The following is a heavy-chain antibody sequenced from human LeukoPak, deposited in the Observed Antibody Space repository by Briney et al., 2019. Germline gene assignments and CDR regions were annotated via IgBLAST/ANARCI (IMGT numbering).Heavy chain of an antibody. J-gene: IGHJ3*02. CDR2: ISWDGGST. Sequence: GGSLRLSCAASGFTFDDYTMHWVRQAPGKGLEWVSLISWDGGSTYYADSVKGRFTISRDNAKNSLYLQMNSLRAEDTALYHCARKLTYYYGSGSYFSYAFDIWGQGTMVTVSS. V-gene: IGHV3-43*01. CDR1: GFTFDDYT. D-gene: IGHD3-10*01. CDR3: ARKLTYYYGSGSYFSYAFDI.